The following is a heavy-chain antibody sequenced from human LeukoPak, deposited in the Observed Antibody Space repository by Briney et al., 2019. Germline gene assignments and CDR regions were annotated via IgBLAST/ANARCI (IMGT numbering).Heavy chain of an antibody. V-gene: IGHV4-59*01. Sequence: KPSETLSLTCTVSGGSISSYYWSWIQQPPGKGLEWIGYIYYSGSTNYNPSLKSRVTISVDTSKNQFSLKLSSVTAADTAVYYCARAHVQWLVPRWFDPWGQGTLVTVSS. D-gene: IGHD6-19*01. J-gene: IGHJ5*02. CDR1: GGSISSYY. CDR2: IYYSGST. CDR3: ARAHVQWLVPRWFDP.